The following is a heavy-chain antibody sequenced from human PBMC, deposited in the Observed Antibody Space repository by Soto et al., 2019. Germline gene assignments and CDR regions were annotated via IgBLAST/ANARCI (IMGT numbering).Heavy chain of an antibody. V-gene: IGHV3-23*01. D-gene: IGHD3-10*01. CDR1: GFTFSSYA. CDR2: ISGSGGST. Sequence: EVQLLESGGGLVQPGGSLRLSCAASGFTFSSYAMSWVRQAPGKGLEWVSAISGSGGSTYYADSVKGRFTISRDNSKNTLYLQMNSLRAEDTAVYYCAKSASDYYGSGYGGPDGMDVWGQGTTVTVSS. J-gene: IGHJ6*02. CDR3: AKSASDYYGSGYGGPDGMDV.